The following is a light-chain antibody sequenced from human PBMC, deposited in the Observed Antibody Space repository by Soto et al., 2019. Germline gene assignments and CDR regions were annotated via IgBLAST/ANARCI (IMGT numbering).Light chain of an antibody. J-gene: IGLJ1*01. Sequence: QSALAQPASVSGSPGQSITISCTGTSRDVGAYNYVSWYQQHPGKAPKLMIYEVSLRPSGVSIRFSASKSGNTASLTISGLQTEDEADYYCSSYTPSVTHVFGTGTKLTVL. CDR3: SSYTPSVTHV. V-gene: IGLV2-14*01. CDR2: EVS. CDR1: SRDVGAYNY.